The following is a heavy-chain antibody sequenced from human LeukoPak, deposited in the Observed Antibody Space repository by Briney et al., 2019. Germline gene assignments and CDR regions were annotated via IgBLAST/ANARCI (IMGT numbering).Heavy chain of an antibody. CDR3: ATVSGSYYDPVDY. D-gene: IGHD3-10*01. J-gene: IGHJ4*02. V-gene: IGHV4-59*01. CDR1: GGSISSYY. Sequence: PSETLSLTCTVSGGSISSYYWSWIRQPPGKGLEWIGYIYYSGSTNYNPSLKSRVTISVDTSKNQFSLKLSSVTAADTAVHYCATVSGSYYDPVDYWGQGTLVTVSS. CDR2: IYYSGST.